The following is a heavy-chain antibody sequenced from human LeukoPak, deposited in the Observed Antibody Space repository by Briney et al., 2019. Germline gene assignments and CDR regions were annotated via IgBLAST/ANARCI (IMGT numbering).Heavy chain of an antibody. J-gene: IGHJ4*02. Sequence: GGSLRLSCAASALTFSNYWMHWVRHAPGKGLVWVSRINTDGGTTSYADSVKGRFTISRDNAKNTLYLEMNSLGAEDTAVYYCARGPAANSGNYYVGDYWGQGTLVTVSS. CDR2: INTDGGTT. V-gene: IGHV3-74*01. D-gene: IGHD1-26*01. CDR3: ARGPAANSGNYYVGDY. CDR1: ALTFSNYW.